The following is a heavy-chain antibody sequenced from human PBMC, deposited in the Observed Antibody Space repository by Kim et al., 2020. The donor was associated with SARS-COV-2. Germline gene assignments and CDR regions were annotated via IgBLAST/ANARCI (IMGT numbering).Heavy chain of an antibody. V-gene: IGHV1-3*01. CDR1: GYTFTSYA. CDR2: INAGNGNT. Sequence: ASVKVSCKASGYTFTSYAMHWVRQAPGQRLEWMGWINAGNGNTKYSQKFQGRVTITRDTSASTAYMELSSLRSEDTAVYYCARDNAVGPIRYGGYRDYYYGMDVWGQGTTVTVSS. D-gene: IGHD5-12*01. J-gene: IGHJ6*02. CDR3: ARDNAVGPIRYGGYRDYYYGMDV.